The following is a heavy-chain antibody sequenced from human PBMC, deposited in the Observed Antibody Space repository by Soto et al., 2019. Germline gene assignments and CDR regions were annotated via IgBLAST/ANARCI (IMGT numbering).Heavy chain of an antibody. V-gene: IGHV1-69*13. J-gene: IGHJ6*02. CDR1: GGTFSIYA. Sequence: ASVKVSCKASGGTFSIYAISWVRHAPGQGLEWMGVIFPIFGTANFAQQFQRKVTITADEATSPAYMELSSLRSEDTAVYYCERDRKVVAAYLYYDGMEVWG. CDR3: ERDRKVVAAYLYYDGMEV. CDR2: IFPIFGTA. D-gene: IGHD2-15*01.